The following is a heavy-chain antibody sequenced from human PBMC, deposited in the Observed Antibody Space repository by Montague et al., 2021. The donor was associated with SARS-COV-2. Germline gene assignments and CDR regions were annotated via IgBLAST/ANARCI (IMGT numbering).Heavy chain of an antibody. CDR1: GGSISSGGYY. CDR2: IYYSGST. Sequence: TLSLTCTVSGGSISSGGYYWSWIRQHSGKGLEWIGYIYYSGSTYHNPSLKSRVTISVDTSKNQFSLKLSSVTAADAAVYYCARDIRGSTVTTGGFDYWGQGTLVTVSS. D-gene: IGHD4-17*01. J-gene: IGHJ4*02. V-gene: IGHV4-31*03. CDR3: ARDIRGSTVTTGGFDY.